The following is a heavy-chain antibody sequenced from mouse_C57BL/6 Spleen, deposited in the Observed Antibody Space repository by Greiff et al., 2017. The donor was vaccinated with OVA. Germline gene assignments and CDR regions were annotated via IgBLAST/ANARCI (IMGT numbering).Heavy chain of an antibody. V-gene: IGHV1-59*01. J-gene: IGHJ2*01. Sequence: VQLQQPGAELVRPGTSVKLSCKASGYTFTSYWMHWVKQRPGQGLEWIGVIDPSDSYTNYNQKFKGKATLTVDTSSSTAYMQLSSLTSEDSAVYYCARLGITTVVEDYWGQGTTLTVSS. D-gene: IGHD1-1*01. CDR1: GYTFTSYW. CDR3: ARLGITTVVEDY. CDR2: IDPSDSYT.